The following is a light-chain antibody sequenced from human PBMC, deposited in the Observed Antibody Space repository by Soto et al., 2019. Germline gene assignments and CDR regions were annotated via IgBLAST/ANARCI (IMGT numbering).Light chain of an antibody. CDR3: QQRTDRPPWT. CDR1: QSVSSY. J-gene: IGKJ1*01. Sequence: EIVLTQSPATLSLSPGERATLSCRASQSVSSYLAWYQQKPGQAPRLLIYDASNRATGISARFSGSGSGTDFTLSISSLEPEDFAVYYCQQRTDRPPWTFGQGTKVESK. V-gene: IGKV3-11*01. CDR2: DAS.